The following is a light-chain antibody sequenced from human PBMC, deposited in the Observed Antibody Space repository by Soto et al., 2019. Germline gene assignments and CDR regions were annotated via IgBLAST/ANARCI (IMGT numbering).Light chain of an antibody. J-gene: IGKJ1*01. CDR1: QSVLSSSNNKNY. Sequence: DIVLTQSPDSLAVSLGERATINCKSSQSVLSSSNNKNYLSWYQQKPGQPPKLLIDWASTRESGVPDRFSGSGSGTDFTLTISSLQTEDAAAYYCQQYYSIPWTFGQGTKVEIK. CDR2: WAS. CDR3: QQYYSIPWT. V-gene: IGKV4-1*01.